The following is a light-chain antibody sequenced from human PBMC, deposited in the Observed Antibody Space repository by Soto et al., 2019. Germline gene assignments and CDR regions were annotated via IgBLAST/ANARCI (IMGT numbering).Light chain of an antibody. J-gene: IGLJ2*01. CDR3: SSYTSSTTLV. V-gene: IGLV2-14*01. Sequence: QSALTQPASVSGSPGQSITICCTGTSSDVGSYNYVSWYQQHPGKAPKLMIYDVGNRPSGVSNRFSGSKSGNTASLTISGLQAEDEADYYCSSYTSSTTLVFGGGTQLTVL. CDR2: DVG. CDR1: SSDVGSYNY.